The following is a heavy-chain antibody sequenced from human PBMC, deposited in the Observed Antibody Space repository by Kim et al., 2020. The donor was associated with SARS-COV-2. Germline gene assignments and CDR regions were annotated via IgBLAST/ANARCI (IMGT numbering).Heavy chain of an antibody. CDR1: GFTFGDYA. J-gene: IGHJ2*01. D-gene: IGHD5-12*01. CDR2: IRSKAYGGTT. Sequence: GGSLRLSCTASGFTFGDYAMSWVRQAPGKGLEWVGFIRSKAYGGTTEYAASVKGRFTISRDDSKSIAYLQMNSLKTEDTAVYYCTRDRYLGPFVRGYDTGWYFDLWGRGTLVTVSS. CDR3: TRDRYLGPFVRGYDTGWYFDL. V-gene: IGHV3-49*04.